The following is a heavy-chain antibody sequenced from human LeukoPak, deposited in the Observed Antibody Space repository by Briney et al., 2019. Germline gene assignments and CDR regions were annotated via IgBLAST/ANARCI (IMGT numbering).Heavy chain of an antibody. D-gene: IGHD6-6*01. Sequence: GGSLRLSCAASGFTFSSYAMSWVRQAPGKGLEWVSVISGSGGDTYYADSVKGRFTISRDNSKNTLYLQMNSLRAEDTAVYYCAKASGGARPYFFDYWGQGTLVTVSS. CDR3: AKASGGARPYFFDY. V-gene: IGHV3-23*01. CDR2: ISGSGGDT. J-gene: IGHJ4*02. CDR1: GFTFSSYA.